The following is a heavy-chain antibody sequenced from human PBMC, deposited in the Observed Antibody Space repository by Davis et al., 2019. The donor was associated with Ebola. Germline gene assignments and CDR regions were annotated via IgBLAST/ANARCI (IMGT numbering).Heavy chain of an antibody. Sequence: PSETLSLTCAVYGGSFSGYYWSWIRQPPGKGLEWIGEINHSGSTYYNPSLKSRVTISVDTSKNQFSLKLSSVTAADTAVYYCARHPSSGWYVRDYWGQGTLVTVSS. V-gene: IGHV4-34*01. CDR2: INHSGST. D-gene: IGHD6-19*01. J-gene: IGHJ4*02. CDR1: GGSFSGYY. CDR3: ARHPSSGWYVRDY.